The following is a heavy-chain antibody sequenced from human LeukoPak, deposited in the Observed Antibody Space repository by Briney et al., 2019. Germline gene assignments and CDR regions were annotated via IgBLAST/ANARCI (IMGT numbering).Heavy chain of an antibody. J-gene: IGHJ6*02. V-gene: IGHV3-30*04. CDR3: AREGHSPPSPYCGGDCYYYYYYYGMDV. D-gene: IGHD2-21*02. CDR2: ISYDGSNK. CDR1: GFTFSSYA. Sequence: GGSLRLSCAASGFTFSSYAMHWLRQAPGKGLEWVAVISYDGSNKYYADSVKGRFTISRDNSKNTLYLQMNSLRAEDTAVYYCAREGHSPPSPYCGGDCYYYYYYYGMDVWGQGTTVTVSS.